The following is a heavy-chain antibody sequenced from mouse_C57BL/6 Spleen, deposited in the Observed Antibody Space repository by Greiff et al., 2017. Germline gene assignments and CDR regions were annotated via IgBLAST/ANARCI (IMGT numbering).Heavy chain of an antibody. D-gene: IGHD1-1*01. CDR2: INPSNGGT. J-gene: IGHJ2*01. CDR3: AIPFITTVVEYYYDY. CDR1: GYTFTSYW. V-gene: IGHV1-53*01. Sequence: QVHVKQPGTELVKPGASVKLSCKASGYTFTSYWMHWVKQRPGQGLEWIGNINPSNGGTNYNEKFKSKATLTVDKSSSTAYMQLSSLTSEDSAVXYCAIPFITTVVEYYYDYWGQGTTLTVSS.